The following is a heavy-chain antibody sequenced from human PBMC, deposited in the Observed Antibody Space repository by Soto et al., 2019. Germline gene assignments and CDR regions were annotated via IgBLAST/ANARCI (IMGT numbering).Heavy chain of an antibody. J-gene: IGHJ5*02. CDR3: ARMSVTMRNWFDP. CDR1: GGSVSSGNYY. V-gene: IGHV4-61*01. D-gene: IGHD3-22*01. CDR2: IYYTGST. Sequence: KPSETLSLTCTVSGGSVSSGNYYWNWIRQPPGKGLDWIGYIYYTGSTNYNPSLKSRVTMSADTSKSQFSLKLNSVTAADTAVYYCARMSVTMRNWFDPWGQGTLVTVSS.